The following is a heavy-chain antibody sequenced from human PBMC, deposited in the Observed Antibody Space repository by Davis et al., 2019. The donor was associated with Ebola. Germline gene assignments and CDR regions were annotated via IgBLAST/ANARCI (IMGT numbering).Heavy chain of an antibody. V-gene: IGHV4-34*01. CDR3: ASESYSS. D-gene: IGHD4-11*01. CDR1: GGSFSGYY. J-gene: IGHJ3*01. CDR2: INHSGST. Sequence: PSETLSLTCAVYGGSFSGYYWSWIRQPPGKGLEWIGEINHSGSTYYNPSLKSRVTISVDTSKNQFSLKLSSVTAADTAVYYCASESYSSWGQGTMVTVSS.